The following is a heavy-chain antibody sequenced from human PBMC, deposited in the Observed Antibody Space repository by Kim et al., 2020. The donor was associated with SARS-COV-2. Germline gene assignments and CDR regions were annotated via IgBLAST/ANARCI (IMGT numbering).Heavy chain of an antibody. J-gene: IGHJ5*02. Sequence: ASVKVSCKASEYTFTNYDINWIRQAPGQGLEWLGGITTYNGDTYYREKFQGRLTMTTDTSTSTAYMELRNLRFDDTAVYYCARGKLCSGGGCYDRFDPWGPGNPSHRLL. D-gene: IGHD2-15*01. V-gene: IGHV1-18*04. CDR1: EYTFTNYD. CDR3: ARGKLCSGGGCYDRFDP. CDR2: ITTYNGDT.